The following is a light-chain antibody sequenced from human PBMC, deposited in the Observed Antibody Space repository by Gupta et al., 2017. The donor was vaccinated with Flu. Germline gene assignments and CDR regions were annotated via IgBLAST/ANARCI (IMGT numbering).Light chain of an antibody. Sequence: EIVLTQSPATLSLSPGERATLSCRASQSVRRTLAWYQQKPGPAPSLLLYDASKRATGIPARFSGSGCGTAFTLTSSSLDPEDFAVYYCQQSSNWPLTFGQGTRVEIK. V-gene: IGKV3-11*01. CDR2: DAS. CDR3: QQSSNWPLT. J-gene: IGKJ5*01. CDR1: QSVRRT.